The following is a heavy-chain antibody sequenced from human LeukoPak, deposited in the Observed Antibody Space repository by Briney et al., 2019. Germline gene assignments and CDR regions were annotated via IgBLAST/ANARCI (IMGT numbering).Heavy chain of an antibody. V-gene: IGHV1-18*01. CDR3: ARLKYYYDSSGYYPTFDY. Sequence: ASVKVSCKTFNYTFTAYGINWVRQAPGQGLEWMGWIRSDNGKTNYAQKLQGRVTLTTDTTTSTAYMELRSLRSDDTAIYYCARLKYYYDSSGYYPTFDYWGQGTLVTVSS. J-gene: IGHJ4*02. D-gene: IGHD3-22*01. CDR2: IRSDNGKT. CDR1: NYTFTAYG.